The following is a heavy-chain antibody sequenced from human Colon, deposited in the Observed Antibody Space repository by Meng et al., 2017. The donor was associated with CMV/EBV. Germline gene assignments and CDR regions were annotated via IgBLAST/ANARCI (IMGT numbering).Heavy chain of an antibody. D-gene: IGHD2-21*02. V-gene: IGHV1-58*01. J-gene: IGHJ4*02. CDR2: VVLVSGNT. CDR1: GFTFST. CDR3: VGGDGPNKYFTF. Sequence: SVKVSCKASGFTFSTLQWVRQPRGQRPEWIGWVVLVSGNTHFAPEFRGGATISWDMSASTSHMELSTLRTDDTAVYFCVGGDGPNKYFTFWGQGTLVIVSS.